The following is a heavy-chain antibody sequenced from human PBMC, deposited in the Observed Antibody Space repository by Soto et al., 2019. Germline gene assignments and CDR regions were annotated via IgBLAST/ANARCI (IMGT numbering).Heavy chain of an antibody. J-gene: IGHJ6*02. CDR3: ARLDIVVVPAAMWGLDYYYGMDV. D-gene: IGHD2-2*01. CDR2: IIPIFGTA. CDR1: GGTFSSYA. V-gene: IGHV1-69*13. Sequence: SVKVSCKASGGTFSSYAISWVRQAPGQGLEWMGGIIPIFGTANYAQKFQGRVTITADESTSTAYMELSSLRSEDTAVYYCARLDIVVVPAAMWGLDYYYGMDVWGQGTTVTVPS.